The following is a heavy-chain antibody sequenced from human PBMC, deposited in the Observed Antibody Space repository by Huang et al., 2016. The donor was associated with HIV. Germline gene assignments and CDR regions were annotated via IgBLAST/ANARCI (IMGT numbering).Heavy chain of an antibody. CDR2: ISGYNGYT. CDR1: GYNFKNFA. V-gene: IGHV1-18*04. J-gene: IGHJ4*02. CDR3: ARRLDSGWYGGIDY. D-gene: IGHD6-19*01. Sequence: QVQLVQSGAEMKKPGASVKVSCQASGYNFKNFAISWVRQAPGQGLEWMGWISGYNGYTVYSQRLQGRVTMTTDTSTRSAFMEVRNLRSDDTAVYYCARRLDSGWYGGIDYWGQGTLVTVSS.